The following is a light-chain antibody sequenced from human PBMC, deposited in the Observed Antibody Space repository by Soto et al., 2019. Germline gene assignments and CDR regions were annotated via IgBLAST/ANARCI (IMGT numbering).Light chain of an antibody. V-gene: IGKV1-39*01. CDR1: QSISSY. Sequence: EIKRTQSPSSLSASVGDRVTITCRASQSISSYLNWYQKKPGKDPKLLIYAASSLQSGVPSRFSGSGSGTDFNLTISSLQTEDFATYECQQRYSTTPTVGQGTKGEIK. J-gene: IGKJ1*01. CDR3: QQRYSTTPT. CDR2: AAS.